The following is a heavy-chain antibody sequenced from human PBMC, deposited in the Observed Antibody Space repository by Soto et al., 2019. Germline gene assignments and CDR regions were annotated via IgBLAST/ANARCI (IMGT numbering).Heavy chain of an antibody. Sequence: SETLSLTCTVSGGSISSSSYYWGWIRQPPGKGLEWIGSIYYSGSTYYNPSLKSRVTISVDTSKNQFSLKLSSVTAADTAVYYCARLSSYYHYYFDYWGQGTLVTVSS. D-gene: IGHD1-26*01. V-gene: IGHV4-39*01. J-gene: IGHJ4*02. CDR2: IYYSGST. CDR3: ARLSSYYHYYFDY. CDR1: GGSISSSSYY.